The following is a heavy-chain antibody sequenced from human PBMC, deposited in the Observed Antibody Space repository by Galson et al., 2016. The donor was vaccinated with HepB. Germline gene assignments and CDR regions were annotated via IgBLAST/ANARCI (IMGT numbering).Heavy chain of an antibody. J-gene: IGHJ2*01. CDR1: GYKFTSRW. CDR2: IYPADSDT. D-gene: IGHD2-15*01. CDR3: VRLACSGGSCYSYWYFDL. Sequence: QSGAEVKKPGGSLKISCKGSGYKFTSRWIGWVRQMPGKGLEWMGIIYPADSDTRYSPSFQGQVTISADKSIGTAYLQWSSLKASDTAMYYCVRLACSGGSCYSYWYFDLWGRGTLVTVSS. V-gene: IGHV5-51*01.